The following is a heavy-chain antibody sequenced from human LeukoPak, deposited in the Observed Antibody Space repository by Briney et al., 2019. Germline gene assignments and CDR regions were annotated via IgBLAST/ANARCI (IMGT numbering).Heavy chain of an antibody. Sequence: ASVKVSCKASGYTFTSYGISWVRQAPGQGLEWMGWISAYNGNTNYAQKLQGRVTMTTDTSTSTAYMELRSLRSDDTAVYYCARDRTMIIVALLDYWGQGTLVTVSS. CDR3: ARDRTMIIVALLDY. CDR2: ISAYNGNT. V-gene: IGHV1-18*01. CDR1: GYTFTSYG. J-gene: IGHJ4*02. D-gene: IGHD3-22*01.